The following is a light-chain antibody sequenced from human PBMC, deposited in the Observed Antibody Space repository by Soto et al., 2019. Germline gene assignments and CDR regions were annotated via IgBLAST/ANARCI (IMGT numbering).Light chain of an antibody. Sequence: DIVLTPSPGTLAFSPGERATPLCRASQSVSSSYFAWYQQKPGQAPRLLIYGASNRATGIPDRFSGGGTATDFTLTISRLEPEDFAVYYCQQYDESPLTFGGGTKVDIK. CDR2: GAS. CDR3: QQYDESPLT. V-gene: IGKV3-20*01. J-gene: IGKJ4*01. CDR1: QSVSSSY.